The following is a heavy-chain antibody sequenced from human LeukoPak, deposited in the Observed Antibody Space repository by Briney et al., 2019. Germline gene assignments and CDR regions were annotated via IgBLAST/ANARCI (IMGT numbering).Heavy chain of an antibody. CDR2: INPNSGDT. V-gene: IGHV1-2*02. CDR1: GYTFTDYY. CDR3: ARDSSGWYSGTDY. Sequence: ASVKVSCKASGYTFTDYYINWVRQAPGQGLEWMGWINPNSGDTNYAQKFQDRVTMTRDTSISTAYIELSRLRSDDTAVYYCARDSSGWYSGTDYWGQGTLVTVSS. D-gene: IGHD6-19*01. J-gene: IGHJ4*02.